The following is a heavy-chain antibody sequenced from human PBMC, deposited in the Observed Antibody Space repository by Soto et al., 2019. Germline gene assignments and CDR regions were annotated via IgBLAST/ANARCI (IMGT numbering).Heavy chain of an antibody. D-gene: IGHD3-10*01. CDR3: ARVAIGSYYFEY. J-gene: IGHJ4*02. Sequence: EVQLVESGGGLVQPGGSLRLSCAASGFTFSSCWMHWVRQAPGKGLVWVSRINPDGSTTSYADSVKGRFTISRDSAKDTLYLQMNSLRAEDTAVYYCARVAIGSYYFEYWGQGTLVTVSS. CDR2: INPDGSTT. V-gene: IGHV3-74*01. CDR1: GFTFSSCW.